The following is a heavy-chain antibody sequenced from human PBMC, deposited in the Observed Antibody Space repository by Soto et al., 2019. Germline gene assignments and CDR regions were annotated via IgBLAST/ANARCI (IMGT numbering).Heavy chain of an antibody. D-gene: IGHD6-13*01. CDR1: GYTFTSYG. CDR3: ARDRIPIAAAGTYDY. J-gene: IGHJ4*02. V-gene: IGHV1-18*04. CDR2: ISAYNGNT. Sequence: ASVKVSCKVSGYTFTSYGISWVRQAPGQGLEWMGWISAYNGNTNYAQKLQGRVTMTTDTSTSTAYMELRSLRSDDTDVYYCARDRIPIAAAGTYDYWGQGTLVTVSS.